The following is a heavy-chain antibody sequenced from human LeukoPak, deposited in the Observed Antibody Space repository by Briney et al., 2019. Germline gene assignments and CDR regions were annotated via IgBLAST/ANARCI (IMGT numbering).Heavy chain of an antibody. J-gene: IGHJ5*02. CDR1: GYTFTSYG. CDR2: ISAYNGNT. Sequence: ASVKVSCKASGYTFTSYGISWVRQAPGQGLEWMGWISAYNGNTNYAQKLQGRVTMTTDTSTSTAYMELRRLRSDDTAVYYCARDRVFGVVIPRPNWFDPWGQGTLVTVSS. V-gene: IGHV1-18*01. CDR3: ARDRVFGVVIPRPNWFDP. D-gene: IGHD3-3*01.